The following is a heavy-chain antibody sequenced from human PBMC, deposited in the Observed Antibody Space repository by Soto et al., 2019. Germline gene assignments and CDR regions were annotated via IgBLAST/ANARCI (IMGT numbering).Heavy chain of an antibody. D-gene: IGHD3-16*01. CDR2: IYHSGST. V-gene: IGHV4-4*02. CDR1: GGSIRSSHW. CDR3: ARDKATVGGYNLYDP. Sequence: QVQLLESGPGLVKPSETLSLICTVSGGSIRSSHWWSWVRQPPGKGLERIGEIYHSGSTNLDPSLKSRVTLSVDKSKNKFSLKLPSVTAAVTAVYYCARDKATVGGYNLYDPWGQGILVTVSS. J-gene: IGHJ5*02.